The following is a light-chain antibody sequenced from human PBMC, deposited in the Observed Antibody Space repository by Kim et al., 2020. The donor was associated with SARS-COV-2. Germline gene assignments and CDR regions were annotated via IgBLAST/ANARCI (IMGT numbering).Light chain of an antibody. CDR1: SSDVGSYNR. V-gene: IGLV2-18*02. Sequence: QSVTISCAGTSSDVGSYNRVSWYQQPPGTAPKLMIYEVSNRPSGVPVRFAGSKSGNTASLTISGLQAEDEADYYCSSYTSTATSVVFGGGTKVTVL. J-gene: IGLJ2*01. CDR2: EVS. CDR3: SSYTSTATSVV.